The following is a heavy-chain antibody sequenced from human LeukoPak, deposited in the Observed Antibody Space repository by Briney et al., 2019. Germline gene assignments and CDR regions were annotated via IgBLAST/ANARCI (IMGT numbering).Heavy chain of an antibody. Sequence: GGSLRLSCATSGFTFSSYAMSWVRQAPGKGLEWVSIISDSGVGTYYTDSVKGRFTISRDNSKNTLYLQMNSLRAEDTAVYYCAKSRMGVATIPLFDYWGQGTLVTVSS. V-gene: IGHV3-23*01. CDR2: ISDSGVGT. CDR3: AKSRMGVATIPLFDY. CDR1: GFTFSSYA. J-gene: IGHJ4*02. D-gene: IGHD5-12*01.